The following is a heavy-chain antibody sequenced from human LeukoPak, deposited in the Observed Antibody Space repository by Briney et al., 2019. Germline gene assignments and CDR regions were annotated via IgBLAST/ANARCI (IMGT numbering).Heavy chain of an antibody. Sequence: GGSLRLSCAASGFTVSSNYMSWVRQAPGKGLEWVSVISGSGGSTYYADSVKGRFTISRDNSKNTLYLQMNSLRAEDTAVYYCAKDRRLYGAFDIWGQGTMVTVSS. J-gene: IGHJ3*02. CDR1: GFTVSSNY. CDR3: AKDRRLYGAFDI. D-gene: IGHD2-8*01. V-gene: IGHV3-23*01. CDR2: ISGSGGST.